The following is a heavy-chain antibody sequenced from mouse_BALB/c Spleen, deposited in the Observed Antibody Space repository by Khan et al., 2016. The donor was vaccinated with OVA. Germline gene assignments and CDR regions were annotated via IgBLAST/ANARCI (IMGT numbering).Heavy chain of an antibody. CDR1: GFTFSSFG. CDR3: ARKYGHSPRDY. CDR2: ISSGGNYP. V-gene: IGHV5-6*01. J-gene: IGHJ4*01. Sequence: EVELVESGGALVKPGGSLKLSCAAAGFTFSSFGMSWVRQTPDKRLEWVATISSGGNYPYYPDSVKGRFTISRDNAKKTLSLHMSSLRSEDTAMYYCARKYGHSPRDYWGQGTAVTVSP. D-gene: IGHD2-1*01.